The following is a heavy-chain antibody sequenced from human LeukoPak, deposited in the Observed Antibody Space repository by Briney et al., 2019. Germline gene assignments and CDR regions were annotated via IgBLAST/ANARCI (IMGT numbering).Heavy chain of an antibody. J-gene: IGHJ4*02. CDR3: SSYYYGSGSHNDY. D-gene: IGHD3-10*01. V-gene: IGHV3-73*01. CDR1: GFTFSGSI. Sequence: GGSLRLSCAASGFTFSGSIMHWARQASGKGLEWIGLIRSKANSYATAYAASVRGRFTISRDDSKNTAYLQMKSLKTEDTAVYYCSSYYYGSGSHNDYWGQGTLVTVSS. CDR2: IRSKANSYAT.